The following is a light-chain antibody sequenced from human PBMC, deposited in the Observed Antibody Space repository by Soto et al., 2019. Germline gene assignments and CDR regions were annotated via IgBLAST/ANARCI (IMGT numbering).Light chain of an antibody. CDR1: QSSSSY. J-gene: IGKJ5*01. CDR3: QQYSTSQIT. CDR2: AAS. V-gene: IGKV3-20*01. Sequence: ETVLTQSPGTLSLSPGERATLSCRASQSSSSYLTWYQQRPGQAPRLLIYAASRRATGIPDRFSGSGSGTDFTLTISRLEPEDFAVYYCQQYSTSQITFGQGTRLEIK.